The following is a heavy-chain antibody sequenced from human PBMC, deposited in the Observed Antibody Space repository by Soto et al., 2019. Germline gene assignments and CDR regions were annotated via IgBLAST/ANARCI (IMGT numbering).Heavy chain of an antibody. J-gene: IGHJ6*03. CDR3: ARAYYDFWSGYSDYYYYYMDV. CDR2: INSDGSST. Sequence: GGSLRLSCAASGFTFSSYWMHWVRQAPGKGLVWVSRINSDGSSTSYADSVKGRFTISRDNAKNTLYLQMNSLRAEDTAVYYCARAYYDFWSGYSDYYYYYMDVWGKGTTVTVSS. V-gene: IGHV3-74*01. CDR1: GFTFSSYW. D-gene: IGHD3-3*01.